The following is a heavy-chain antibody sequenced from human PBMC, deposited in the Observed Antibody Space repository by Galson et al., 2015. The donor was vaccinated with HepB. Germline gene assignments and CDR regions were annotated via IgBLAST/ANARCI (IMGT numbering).Heavy chain of an antibody. Sequence: CAISGDSVSSNSAAWNWIRQSPSRGLEWLGRTYYRSKWYNDYAVSVKSRITINPDPSKNQFSLQLNSVTPEDTAVYYCARYHDIAVAGYYYYYMDVWGKGTTVTVSS. J-gene: IGHJ6*03. CDR1: GDSVSSNSAA. CDR2: TYYRSKWYN. V-gene: IGHV6-1*01. CDR3: ARYHDIAVAGYYYYYMDV. D-gene: IGHD6-19*01.